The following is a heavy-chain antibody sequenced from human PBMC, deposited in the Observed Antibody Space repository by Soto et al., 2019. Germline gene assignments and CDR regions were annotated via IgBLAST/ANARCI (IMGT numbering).Heavy chain of an antibody. J-gene: IGHJ4*02. CDR2: ISGSGGST. V-gene: IGHV3-23*01. Sequence: GGSLRLSCAASGFTFSSYAMSWVRQAPGKGLEWVSAISGSGGSTYYADSVKGRFTISRDNSKNTLYLQMNSLRAEDTAVYYCAKGSYDSGGYYYPEFDYWGQGTLVTVSS. D-gene: IGHD3-22*01. CDR3: AKGSYDSGGYYYPEFDY. CDR1: GFTFSSYA.